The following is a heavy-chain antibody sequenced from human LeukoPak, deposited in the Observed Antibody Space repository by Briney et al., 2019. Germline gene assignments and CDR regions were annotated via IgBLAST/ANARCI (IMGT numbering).Heavy chain of an antibody. CDR3: ARWGSSWYDY. D-gene: IGHD6-13*01. Sequence: GGSLRLSCAASGFTVSSNYMSWVRQAPGKELEWISVIYSGRSTYYADSVKGRFTISRDNSKNTVYLQMNSLRAEDTAVYYCARWGSSWYDYWGQGTLVTVSS. CDR1: GFTVSSNY. J-gene: IGHJ4*02. V-gene: IGHV3-53*01. CDR2: IYSGRST.